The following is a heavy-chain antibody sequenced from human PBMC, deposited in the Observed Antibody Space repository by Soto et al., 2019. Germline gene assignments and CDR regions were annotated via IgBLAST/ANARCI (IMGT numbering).Heavy chain of an antibody. Sequence: GASVKVSCKVSGYTLTELSMHWVRQAPGKGLEWMGGFDPEDGETIYAQKFQGRVTMTEDTSTDTAYMELSSLRSEDTAVYYCAGITIFGVVIPPFTLGIWGQGTMVTVSS. CDR3: AGITIFGVVIPPFTLGI. J-gene: IGHJ3*02. V-gene: IGHV1-24*01. CDR2: FDPEDGET. CDR1: GYTLTELS. D-gene: IGHD3-3*01.